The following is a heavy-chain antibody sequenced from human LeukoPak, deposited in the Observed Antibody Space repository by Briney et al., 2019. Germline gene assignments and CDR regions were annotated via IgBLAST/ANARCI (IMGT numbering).Heavy chain of an antibody. D-gene: IGHD5-12*01. V-gene: IGHV4-59*01. CDR3: ARSRSGYGYEHGAFEI. CDR1: NDSISNYY. J-gene: IGHJ3*02. Sequence: PSETLSLTCTVSNDSISNYYWSWIRQPPGKGLERIAYIDYRGSTTNNPSLRSRITISVDTSRNQFSLKLRSVTAADTAVYYCARSRSGYGYEHGAFEIWGQGTMVTVSS. CDR2: IDYRGST.